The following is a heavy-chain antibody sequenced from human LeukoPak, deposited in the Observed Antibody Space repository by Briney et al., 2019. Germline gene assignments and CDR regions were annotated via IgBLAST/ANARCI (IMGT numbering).Heavy chain of an antibody. CDR1: GGSINSGDYY. CDR3: ATTARHRSDY. D-gene: IGHD6-6*01. J-gene: IGHJ4*02. Sequence: TSQTLSLTCTVSGGSINSGDYYWSWIRQPPGKGLEWIGYIFYSGNTYYNPSLKSRVIISIDTSKNQFSLRLGSVTAADTAVYYCATTARHRSDYWGQGTLVTVSS. CDR2: IFYSGNT. V-gene: IGHV4-30-4*08.